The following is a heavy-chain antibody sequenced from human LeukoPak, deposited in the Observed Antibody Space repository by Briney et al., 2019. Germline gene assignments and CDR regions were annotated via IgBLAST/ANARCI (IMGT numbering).Heavy chain of an antibody. CDR2: ISSSSSYI. CDR3: ARATHGSYWFDP. Sequence: GGSLRLSCAASGFTFSSYSMNWVRQAPGKGLEWVSSISSSSSYIYYADSVKGRFTISRDNAKNSLYLQMNSLRAEDTAVYYCARATHGSYWFDPWGQGTLVTVSS. V-gene: IGHV3-21*01. CDR1: GFTFSSYS. J-gene: IGHJ5*02.